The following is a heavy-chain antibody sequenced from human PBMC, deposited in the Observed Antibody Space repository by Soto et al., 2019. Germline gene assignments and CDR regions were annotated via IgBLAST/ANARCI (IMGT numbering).Heavy chain of an antibody. CDR2: IIPGFGTP. CDR1: GGLFSSYA. Sequence: QEQLVQSGAEVKRPGSSVKVSCKDSGGLFSSYAISWVRQAPGQGLEWVGGIIPGFGTPYYAQKFQGRVTISADESTNTAYMDLSSLTSEDTDMYYCARGDSPYVWFNEFWGQGSLVTVSS. D-gene: IGHD3-16*01. CDR3: ARGDSPYVWFNEF. V-gene: IGHV1-69*01. J-gene: IGHJ4*02.